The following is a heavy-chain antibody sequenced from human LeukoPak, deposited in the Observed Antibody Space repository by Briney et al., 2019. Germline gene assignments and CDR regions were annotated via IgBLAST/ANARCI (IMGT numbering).Heavy chain of an antibody. CDR2: IYYSGST. CDR3: ARDSIAAVVDY. Sequence: ASETLSLTCTVSGGSISSYYWGWIRQPPGKGLEWIGSIYYSGSTYYNPSLKSRVTISVDTSKNQFSLKLSSVTAADTAVYYCARDSIAAVVDYWGQGTLVTVSS. D-gene: IGHD6-13*01. J-gene: IGHJ4*02. V-gene: IGHV4-39*02. CDR1: GGSISSYY.